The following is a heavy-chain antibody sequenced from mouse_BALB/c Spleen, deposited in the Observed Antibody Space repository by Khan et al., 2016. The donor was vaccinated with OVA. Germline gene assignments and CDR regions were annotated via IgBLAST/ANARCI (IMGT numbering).Heavy chain of an antibody. J-gene: IGHJ2*01. V-gene: IGHV7-3*02. D-gene: IGHD4-1*02. CDR1: GFTFTDYY. CDR3: AREQVGSYCDY. Sequence: EVKLVESGGGLVQPGGSLRLSCATSGFTFTDYYMTWVRQPPGEALEWLGFIANKADGYRTEYSASVKGRFTFSRDTSQTILYLQMTTLRPEDSGTYYCAREQVGSYCDYWGQGTTLTGSS. CDR2: IANKADGYRT.